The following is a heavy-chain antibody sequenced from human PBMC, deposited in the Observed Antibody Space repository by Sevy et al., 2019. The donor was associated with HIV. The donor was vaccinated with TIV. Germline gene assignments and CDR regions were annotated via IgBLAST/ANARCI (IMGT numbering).Heavy chain of an antibody. D-gene: IGHD3-22*01. CDR2: ISSSGTTI. J-gene: IGHJ5*02. CDR1: GFTFSSYE. V-gene: IGHV3-48*03. CDR3: ARVDAYYDKGFDP. Sequence: RGCLRLSCEASGFTFSSYEMNWVRQAPGKGLERLSYISSSGTTIYYTDSVKGRFTISRDNAKNSLYLQMNSLRAEDTAVYYRARVDAYYDKGFDPWGQGTLVSVSS.